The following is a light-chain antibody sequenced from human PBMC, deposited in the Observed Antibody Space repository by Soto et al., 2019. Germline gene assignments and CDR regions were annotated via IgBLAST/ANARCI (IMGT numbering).Light chain of an antibody. V-gene: IGKV3-20*01. CDR3: QQYGSPPHT. J-gene: IGKJ2*01. CDR2: AAS. CDR1: QSVYNSY. Sequence: EIVLMSAPAAPVLSPGERATLPCRASQSVYNSYLAWYQQKPGQTPRLLINAASNRATGVPDRFSGSGSGTDFTLTISRLEPEDFAVYYCQQYGSPPHTFGQGTKVDIK.